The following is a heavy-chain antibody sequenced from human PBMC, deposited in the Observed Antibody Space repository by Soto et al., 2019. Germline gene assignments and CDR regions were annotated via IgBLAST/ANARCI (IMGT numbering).Heavy chain of an antibody. Sequence: QVQLVESGGGVVQPGRSLRLSCAASGFTFSSYAMHWVRQAPGKGLEWVAVISYDGSNKYYADSVKGRFTISRDNSKNTPYLQMNSLRAEDTAVYYCASVCSGGSCYFDYWGQGTLVTVSS. V-gene: IGHV3-30-3*01. CDR3: ASVCSGGSCYFDY. J-gene: IGHJ4*02. CDR1: GFTFSSYA. D-gene: IGHD2-15*01. CDR2: ISYDGSNK.